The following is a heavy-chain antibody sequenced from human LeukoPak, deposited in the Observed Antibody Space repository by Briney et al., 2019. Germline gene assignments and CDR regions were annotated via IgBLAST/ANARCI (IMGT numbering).Heavy chain of an antibody. D-gene: IGHD3-22*01. Sequence: PGRTLRLSYAASGFTFSSSAMSGAREAPAKGLECGSALSGSGGRTYYADSVEGRFTISRDNSKNTLYLQMKSLRAEDTVVYDCLSLYYYDSSGYTIFGYWGQGTLVTGSS. J-gene: IGHJ4*02. CDR3: LSLYYYDSSGYTIFGY. CDR2: LSGSGGRT. CDR1: GFTFSSSA. V-gene: IGHV3-23*01.